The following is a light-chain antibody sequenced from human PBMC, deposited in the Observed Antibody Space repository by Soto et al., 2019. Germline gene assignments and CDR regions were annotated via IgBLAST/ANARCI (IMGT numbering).Light chain of an antibody. J-gene: IGKJ1*01. CDR2: GAS. CDR3: LHYNTWPWT. Sequence: ETVMTQSPPTLSVSPGESATLSCRASRSVNSNLAWYQQKVGQAPRVLIYGASTRATGIPARFSGSGSGTEFILNISSLQSEDFAFYYCLHYNTWPWTFGQGTKVESK. V-gene: IGKV3-15*01. CDR1: RSVNSN.